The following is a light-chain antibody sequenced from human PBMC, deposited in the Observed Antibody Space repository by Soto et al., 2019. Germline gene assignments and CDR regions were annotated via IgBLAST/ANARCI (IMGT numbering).Light chain of an antibody. Sequence: EILMTQSPATLPVSPGERATLSCRASQSVGTYFAWYPQKPGQAPRLLIYDASNRETGIPARFSGSGSGTEFTLTISSLQHEDFEVYYCPQRSNWPLTFGGGTKVDIK. CDR2: DAS. CDR3: PQRSNWPLT. CDR1: QSVGTY. V-gene: IGKV3-11*01. J-gene: IGKJ4*01.